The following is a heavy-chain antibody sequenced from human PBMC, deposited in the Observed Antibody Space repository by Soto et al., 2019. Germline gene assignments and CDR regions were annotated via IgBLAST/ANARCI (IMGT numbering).Heavy chain of an antibody. D-gene: IGHD6-6*01. V-gene: IGHV3-30-3*01. Sequence: QVQLVESGGGVVQPGRSLRLSCAASGFTFSSYAMHWVRQAPGKGLEWVAVISYDGSNKYYADSVKGRFTISRDNSKNTLYLQMNSLRAEDTAVYYCARASYSSSSSAGEFDYGGQGTLVTVSS. CDR1: GFTFSSYA. J-gene: IGHJ4*02. CDR3: ARASYSSSSSAGEFDY. CDR2: ISYDGSNK.